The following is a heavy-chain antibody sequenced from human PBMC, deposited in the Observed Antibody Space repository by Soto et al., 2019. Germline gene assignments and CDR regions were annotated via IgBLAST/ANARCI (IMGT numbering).Heavy chain of an antibody. CDR1: GGSISSSSYY. V-gene: IGHV4-39*01. CDR3: ARHSSDSYYDFWSGYSWFDP. CDR2: IYYSGST. D-gene: IGHD3-3*01. Sequence: SETLSLTCTVSGGSISSSSYYWGWIRQPPGKGLEWIGSIYYSGSTYYNPSLKSRVTISVDTSKNQFSLKLSSVTAADTAVYYCARHSSDSYYDFWSGYSWFDPWGQGTLVTVSS. J-gene: IGHJ5*02.